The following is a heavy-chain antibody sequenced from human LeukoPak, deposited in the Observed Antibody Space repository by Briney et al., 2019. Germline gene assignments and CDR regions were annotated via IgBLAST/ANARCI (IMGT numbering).Heavy chain of an antibody. V-gene: IGHV3-21*01. CDR3: ARDHYVSGRYGMDV. Sequence: GGSLRLSCAASGFTFSRYSMNWVRQAPGKGLEWVSSISDGSSYIYYADSVKGRFTISRDNAKNSLYLHMNSLRADDTAVYYCARDHYVSGRYGMDVWGQGTAVTVSS. CDR2: ISDGSSYI. D-gene: IGHD3-10*01. CDR1: GFTFSRYS. J-gene: IGHJ6*02.